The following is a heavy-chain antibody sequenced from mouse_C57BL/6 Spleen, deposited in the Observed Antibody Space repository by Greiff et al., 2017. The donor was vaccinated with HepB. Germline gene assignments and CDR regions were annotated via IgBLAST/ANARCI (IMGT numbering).Heavy chain of an antibody. D-gene: IGHD1-1*02. V-gene: IGHV1-81*01. Sequence: VQGVESGAELARPGASVKLSCKASGYTFTSYGISWVKQRTGQGLEWIGEIYPRSGNTYYNEKFKGKATLTADKSSSTAYMELRSLTSEDSAVYFCARDWSGGLYAMDYWGQGTSVTVSS. CDR1: GYTFTSYG. J-gene: IGHJ4*01. CDR2: IYPRSGNT. CDR3: ARDWSGGLYAMDY.